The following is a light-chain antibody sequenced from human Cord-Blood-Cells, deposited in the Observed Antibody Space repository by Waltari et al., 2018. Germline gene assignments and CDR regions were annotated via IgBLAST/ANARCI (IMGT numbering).Light chain of an antibody. Sequence: EIVLTQSPATLSLSPEERATLSCRASQSVSSYLAWYQHKHGQAPRLLIYDASNRATSIPVRFSGSAAGTDVTPTVSSLEPEDFSVYYCQQRSNWPPTFGQGTRLGIK. J-gene: IGKJ5*01. CDR2: DAS. V-gene: IGKV3-11*01. CDR3: QQRSNWPPT. CDR1: QSVSSY.